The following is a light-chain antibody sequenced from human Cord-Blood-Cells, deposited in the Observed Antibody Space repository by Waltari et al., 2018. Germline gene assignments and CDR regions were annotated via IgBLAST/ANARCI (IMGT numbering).Light chain of an antibody. CDR1: QSISSY. CDR2: AAS. J-gene: IGKJ4*01. CDR3: QQSYRTLLT. V-gene: IGKV1-39*01. Sequence: DLQITQSPSSLSASVGDRVTITCRASQSISSYLNWYQQKPGKAPKPLIYAASSLQSGVPSRFSGSGSGTDFTLTISSLQPEDFATYCWQQSYRTLLTFGGGTKVEIK.